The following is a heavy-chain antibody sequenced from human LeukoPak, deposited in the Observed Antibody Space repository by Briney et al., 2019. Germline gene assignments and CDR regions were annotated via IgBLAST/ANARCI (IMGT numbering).Heavy chain of an antibody. CDR1: GFTFSSYS. J-gene: IGHJ6*03. Sequence: GGSLRLSCAASGFTFSSYSFNWVRQAPGKGLEWVSVIYSGGSTYYADSVKGRFTISRDNSKNTLYLQMNSLRAEDTAVYYCARLPPAGRYYYYYMDVWGKGTTVTVSS. V-gene: IGHV3-66*02. CDR2: IYSGGST. CDR3: ARLPPAGRYYYYYMDV. D-gene: IGHD6-13*01.